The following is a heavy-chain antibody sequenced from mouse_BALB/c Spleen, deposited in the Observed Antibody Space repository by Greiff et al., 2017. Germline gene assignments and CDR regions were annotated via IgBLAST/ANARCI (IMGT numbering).Heavy chain of an antibody. J-gene: IGHJ4*01. CDR3: ASGITLYAMDY. CDR2: IDPANGNT. D-gene: IGHD2-4*01. CDR1: GFNIKDTY. Sequence: EVQLQQSGAELVKPGASVKLSCTASGFNIKDTYMHWVKQRPEQGLEWIGRIDPANGNTKYDPKFQGKATITADTSSNTAYLQLSSLTSEDTAVYYCASGITLYAMDYWGQGTSVTVSS. V-gene: IGHV14-3*02.